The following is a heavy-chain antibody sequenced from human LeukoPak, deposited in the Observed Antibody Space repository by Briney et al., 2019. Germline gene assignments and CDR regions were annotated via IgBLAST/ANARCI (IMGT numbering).Heavy chain of an antibody. V-gene: IGHV1-8*01. D-gene: IGHD4-23*01. J-gene: IGHJ5*02. CDR3: ARGSIRTVVTP. CDR2: MNPYSGNT. CDR1: GHTFTSYD. Sequence: ASVKVSCKASGHTFTSYDINWVRQATGQGLEWMGWMNPYSGNTGYAQKFQGRVTMTRDTSISTAYMELSSLRSEDTAIYYCARGSIRTVVTPWGQGTQVTVSS.